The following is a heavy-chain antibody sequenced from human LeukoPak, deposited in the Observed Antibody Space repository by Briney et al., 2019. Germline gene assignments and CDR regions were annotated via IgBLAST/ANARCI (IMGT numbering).Heavy chain of an antibody. D-gene: IGHD1-14*01. J-gene: IGHJ4*02. CDR3: ARDRYRAIDY. CDR2: IYYSGST. CDR1: GGSISSYY. Sequence: SETLSLTCTVSGGSISSYYWRWLRQPPGKGLEWVGYIYYSGSTNYNPSLKRRVTISVATSKNQFSLKLSSVTAADTAVYYCARDRYRAIDYWGQGTLVTVSS. V-gene: IGHV4-59*01.